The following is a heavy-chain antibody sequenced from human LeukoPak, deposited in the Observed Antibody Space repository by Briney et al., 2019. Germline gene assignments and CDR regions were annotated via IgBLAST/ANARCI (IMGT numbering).Heavy chain of an antibody. CDR2: ISGSGGST. J-gene: IGHJ6*02. CDR1: GFTFSSYA. V-gene: IGHV3-23*01. Sequence: GGSLRLSCAASGFTFSSYAMSWVRQAPGKGLEWVSAISGSGGSTYYADSVKGRFTISRDNSKSTLYLQMNSLRAEDTAVYYCAKASGWYYYGMDVWGQGTTVTVSS. CDR3: AKASGWYYYGMDV. D-gene: IGHD6-19*01.